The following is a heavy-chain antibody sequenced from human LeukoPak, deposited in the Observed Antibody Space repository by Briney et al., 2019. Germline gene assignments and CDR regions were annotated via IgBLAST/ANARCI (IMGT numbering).Heavy chain of an antibody. Sequence: GGSLRLSCAASGFTFSSYAMSWVRQAPGKGLEWVSAISGSGGSTYYADSVKGRFTISRDNSKNTLYLQMNSLRAEDTAVYYCAKDRSREYYYDSSGYYSPFDYWGQGTLVTVSS. D-gene: IGHD3-22*01. V-gene: IGHV3-23*01. J-gene: IGHJ4*02. CDR1: GFTFSSYA. CDR2: ISGSGGST. CDR3: AKDRSREYYYDSSGYYSPFDY.